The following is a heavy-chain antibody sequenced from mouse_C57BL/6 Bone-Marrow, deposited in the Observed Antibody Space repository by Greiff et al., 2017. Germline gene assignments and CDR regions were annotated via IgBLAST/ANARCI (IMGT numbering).Heavy chain of an antibody. J-gene: IGHJ4*01. Sequence: EVQLQESGGGLVKPGGSLKLSCAASGFTFSSYAMSWVRQTPEQRLEWVATISDGGSYTYYPDNVKGRFTISRDNAKNNLYLQMSHLKSEDTAMYYCARDHYYGSSYAMDYWGQGTSVTVSS. CDR1: GFTFSSYA. D-gene: IGHD1-1*01. CDR2: ISDGGSYT. CDR3: ARDHYYGSSYAMDY. V-gene: IGHV5-4*01.